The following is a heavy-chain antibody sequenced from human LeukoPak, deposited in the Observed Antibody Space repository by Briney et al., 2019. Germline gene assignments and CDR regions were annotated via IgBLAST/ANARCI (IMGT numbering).Heavy chain of an antibody. CDR2: IWYDGSSK. Sequence: GGSLRLSCAASGFSFSAYGVHWVRQAPGKGLEWVAVIWYDGSSKDYADSVKGRFTFSRDNSKNTLYLQMNSLTVEDTAEYYCARSQSSSLIDYWGQGTLVTVSS. CDR3: ARSQSSSLIDY. V-gene: IGHV3-33*01. CDR1: GFSFSAYG. J-gene: IGHJ4*02. D-gene: IGHD6-13*01.